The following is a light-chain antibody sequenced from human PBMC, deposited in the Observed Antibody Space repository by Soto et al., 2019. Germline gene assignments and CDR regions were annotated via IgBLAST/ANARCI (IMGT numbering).Light chain of an antibody. CDR1: QSVSTY. J-gene: IGKJ5*01. V-gene: IGKV3-20*01. CDR3: QQYGGSPRT. Sequence: DIVLTQSPATLSLSPEKRATLSCTASQSVSTYLAWYQQKPGQAPRLLIYAASTRATGIPDRFSGSGYGTDFTLTIGRLDTEDFAVYFCQQYGGSPRTFGQGTRLEIK. CDR2: AAS.